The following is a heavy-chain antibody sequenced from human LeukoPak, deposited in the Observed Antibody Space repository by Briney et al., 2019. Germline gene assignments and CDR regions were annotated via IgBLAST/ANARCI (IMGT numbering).Heavy chain of an antibody. V-gene: IGHV4-59*08. CDR2: IHSSGST. J-gene: IGHJ4*02. CDR3: ARWYSSGWAFDY. CDR1: GGTISSYY. D-gene: IGHD6-19*01. Sequence: SETLSLTCTVSGGTISSYYWNWIRQPPGKGLEWIGYIHSSGSTKYNPYLKSRVTISVDTSKIQFSLKLSSVTAADTAVYYCARWYSSGWAFDYWGQGTLVTVSS.